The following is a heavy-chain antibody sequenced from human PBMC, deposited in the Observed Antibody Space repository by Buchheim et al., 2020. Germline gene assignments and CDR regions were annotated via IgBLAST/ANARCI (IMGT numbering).Heavy chain of an antibody. CDR2: IYHSGST. D-gene: IGHD1-26*01. J-gene: IGHJ4*02. V-gene: IGHV4-34*01. CDR1: GGSFSGYY. CDR3: ARCIVGATAYFDY. Sequence: QVQLQQWGAGLLKPSETLSLTCAVYGGSFSGYYWSWIRQPPGKGLEWIGYIYHSGSTYYNPSLKSRVTISVDRSKNQFSLKLSSVTAADTAVYYCARCIVGATAYFDYWGQGTL.